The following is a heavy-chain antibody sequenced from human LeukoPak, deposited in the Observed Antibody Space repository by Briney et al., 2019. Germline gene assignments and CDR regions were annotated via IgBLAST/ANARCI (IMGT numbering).Heavy chain of an antibody. D-gene: IGHD1-26*01. CDR1: GFTFSGYG. CDR2: ISGSSSYI. J-gene: IGHJ4*02. V-gene: IGHV3-21*01. CDR3: AREGVVGALQTDY. Sequence: GGSLRLSCATSGFTFSGYGMNWVRQAPGKGLEWVSSISGSSSYIYYADSVKGRFTISRDNSKNTLYLQMNSLRAEDTAVYYCAREGVVGALQTDYWGQGTLVTVSS.